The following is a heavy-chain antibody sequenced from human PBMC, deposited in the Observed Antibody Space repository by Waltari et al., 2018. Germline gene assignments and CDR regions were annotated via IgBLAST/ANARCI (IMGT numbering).Heavy chain of an antibody. D-gene: IGHD3-10*01. J-gene: IGHJ4*02. V-gene: IGHV3-33*06. Sequence: QVQLVESGGGVVQPGRSLRLSCAASGFTFSSYGMHWVRQAPGKGLEWVAVIWYDGSNKYYADSVKGRFTISRDNSKNTLYLQMNSLRAEDTAVYYCAKSPMVQGVSLLNWGQGTLVTVSS. CDR3: AKSPMVQGVSLLN. CDR2: IWYDGSNK. CDR1: GFTFSSYG.